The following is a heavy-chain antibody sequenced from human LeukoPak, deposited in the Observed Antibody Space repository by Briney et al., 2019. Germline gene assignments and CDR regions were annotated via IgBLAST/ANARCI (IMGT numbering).Heavy chain of an antibody. CDR2: INPNSGGT. D-gene: IGHD2-2*01. V-gene: IGHV1-2*02. CDR3: ARWKDIVVVPAAHFDY. J-gene: IGHJ4*02. CDR1: GYTFTGYY. Sequence: GASVKVSCKASGYTFTGYYMHWVRQAPGQGLEWMGWINPNSGGTNYAQKFQGRVTMTRDTSISTAYMELSRLRSDDTAVYYCARWKDIVVVPAAHFDYWGQGTLVTVSS.